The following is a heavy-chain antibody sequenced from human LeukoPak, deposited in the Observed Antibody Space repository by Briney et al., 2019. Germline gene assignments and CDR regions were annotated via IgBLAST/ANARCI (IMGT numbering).Heavy chain of an antibody. CDR2: IDPSDSYT. CDR1: GYSFTSYW. D-gene: IGHD5-12*01. CDR3: ARHRGYSGYDQLYFDY. J-gene: IGHJ4*02. Sequence: GESLKISFKGSGYSFTSYWISWGRQMPGKGREWMGRIDPSDSYTNYSPSFQGHVTISADKSISTAYLQWSSLKASDTAMYYCARHRGYSGYDQLYFDYWGQGTLVTVSS. V-gene: IGHV5-10-1*01.